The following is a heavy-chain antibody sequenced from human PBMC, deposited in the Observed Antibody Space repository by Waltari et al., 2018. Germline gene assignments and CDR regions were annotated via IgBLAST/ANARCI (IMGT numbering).Heavy chain of an antibody. CDR1: GGSISNYY. CDR3: ARGDGSGSRVFDY. J-gene: IGHJ4*02. Sequence: QVQLQESGPGLVKPSETLSLTCTGSGGSISNYYWSWIRQPAGKGLEWIGRIYPSGSTNYNPSLKSRVTMSVDTSKNQFSLTLSSVTAADTAVYYCARGDGSGSRVFDYWGQGTLVTVSS. D-gene: IGHD3-10*01. V-gene: IGHV4-4*07. CDR2: IYPSGST.